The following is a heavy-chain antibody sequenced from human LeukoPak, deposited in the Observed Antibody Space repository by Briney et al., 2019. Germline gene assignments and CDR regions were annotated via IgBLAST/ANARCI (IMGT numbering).Heavy chain of an antibody. Sequence: PGRSLRLSCAAAGFTFSKFAMHWVRQAPGKGLEWVAVVSYDGSYKYYADSVKGRFTISRDNSKNTLYLQMNSLRAEDTAVYYCAKGRTAMKYYFDYWGQGTLVTVSS. CDR3: AKGRTAMKYYFDY. D-gene: IGHD5-18*01. V-gene: IGHV3-30*04. CDR2: VSYDGSYK. J-gene: IGHJ4*02. CDR1: GFTFSKFA.